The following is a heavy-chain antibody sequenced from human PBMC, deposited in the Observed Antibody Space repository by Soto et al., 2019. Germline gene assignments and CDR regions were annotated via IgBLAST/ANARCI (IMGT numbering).Heavy chain of an antibody. V-gene: IGHV5-51*01. CDR1: GYSFTSYW. CDR3: SRALQLAANCSSTSFYTIAPPKHYYGMDV. Sequence: PGESLKISCKGSGYSFTSYWIGWVRQMPGKGLEWMGIIYPGDSDTRYSPSFQGQVTISADKSISTAFLQWSSLKASDTAMYYCSRALQLAANCSSTSFYTIAPPKHYYGMDVSGQGTTVTVSS. J-gene: IGHJ6*02. CDR2: IYPGDSDT. D-gene: IGHD2-2*02.